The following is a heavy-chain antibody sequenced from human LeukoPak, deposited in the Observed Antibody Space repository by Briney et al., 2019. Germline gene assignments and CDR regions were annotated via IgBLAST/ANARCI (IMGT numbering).Heavy chain of an antibody. Sequence: GGSLRLSCAASGLTFSGSGIHWVRQASGKGLEWLGRIGRQGDSDATRYAASLKGKFTISRVDSRNTAYLQVNSLKTEDTAVYYCAGDYNFLTGLNYWGQGTLVTVSS. CDR1: GLTFSGSG. CDR2: IGRQGDSDAT. CDR3: AGDYNFLTGLNY. V-gene: IGHV3-73*01. J-gene: IGHJ4*02. D-gene: IGHD3-9*01.